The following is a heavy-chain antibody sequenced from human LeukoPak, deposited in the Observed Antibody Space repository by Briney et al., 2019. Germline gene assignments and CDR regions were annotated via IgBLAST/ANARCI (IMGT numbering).Heavy chain of an antibody. Sequence: PSETLSLTCTVSGGSINSGGYYWGWIRQPPGKGLEWIGNIYSSGTTYYNSSLESRVTISVDTSKNHFSLKLNSVTAADTAVYYCARATGWGILTGYYRTFDYWGQGTLVTVSS. CDR1: GGSINSGGYY. CDR2: IYSSGTT. D-gene: IGHD3-9*01. V-gene: IGHV4-39*07. CDR3: ARATGWGILTGYYRTFDY. J-gene: IGHJ4*02.